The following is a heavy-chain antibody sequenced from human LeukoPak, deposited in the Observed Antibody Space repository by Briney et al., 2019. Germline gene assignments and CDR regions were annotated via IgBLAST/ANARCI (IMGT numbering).Heavy chain of an antibody. Sequence: SETLSLTCTVSGGSVSSGSYYWSWIRQPPGKGLEWIGYIYYSGSTNYNPSLKSRVTISVDTSKNQFSLKLSSVTAADTAVYYCARESDAGYSSGWFTYYYYGMDVWGQGTTVTVSS. V-gene: IGHV4-61*01. CDR1: GGSVSSGSYY. CDR3: ARESDAGYSSGWFTYYYYGMDV. J-gene: IGHJ6*02. D-gene: IGHD6-19*01. CDR2: IYYSGST.